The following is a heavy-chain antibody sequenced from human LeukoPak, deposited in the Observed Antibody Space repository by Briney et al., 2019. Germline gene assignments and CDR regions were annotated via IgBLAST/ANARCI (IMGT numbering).Heavy chain of an antibody. J-gene: IGHJ4*02. V-gene: IGHV4-39*01. CDR1: GGSISSSNYY. CDR3: ARVRSIAALSDY. D-gene: IGHD6-6*01. Sequence: SETLSLTRTVSGGSISSSNYYWGWIRQPPGKGLEWIGSMYYSGSTYYNPSLKSRVTISVDTPKNQFSLKLSSVTAADTAVYYCARVRSIAALSDYWGQGTLVTVSS. CDR2: MYYSGST.